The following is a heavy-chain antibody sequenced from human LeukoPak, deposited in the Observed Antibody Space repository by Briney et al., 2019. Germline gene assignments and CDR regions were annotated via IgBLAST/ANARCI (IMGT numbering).Heavy chain of an antibody. CDR3: ARGHYGGNSDY. J-gene: IGHJ4*02. CDR2: INPNSGAT. V-gene: IGHV1-2*02. CDR1: GYTFTAYY. Sequence: GASVKVSFKASGYTFTAYYLHWVRQAPGQGLEWMGWINPNSGATNYAQKFQGRVTMTRDMSISTAYMELSRLRFDDTAMYYCARGHYGGNSDYWGQGTLVTVSS. D-gene: IGHD4-23*01.